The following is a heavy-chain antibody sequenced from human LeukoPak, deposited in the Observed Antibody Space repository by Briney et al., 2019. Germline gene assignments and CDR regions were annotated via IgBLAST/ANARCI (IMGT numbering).Heavy chain of an antibody. V-gene: IGHV3-7*05. J-gene: IGHJ6*04. D-gene: IGHD2-21*01. Sequence: GGSLRLSSAAPRLTLRKYWMSRVPDAPGKGLGRVANIKKDGSEKYYVDSVKGRFTIARDNAKNSLYLQMNSLRAEDTAVYYCARVTIPRLAGMDVWGKGTTVIVSS. CDR2: IKKDGSEK. CDR1: RLTLRKYW. CDR3: ARVTIPRLAGMDV.